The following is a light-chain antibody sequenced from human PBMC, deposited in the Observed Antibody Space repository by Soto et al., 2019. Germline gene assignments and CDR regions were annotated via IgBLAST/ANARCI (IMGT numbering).Light chain of an antibody. Sequence: DIVMTPSPDSLAVSLGERATTNCRSSQSVLYSSNNKNYLAWYQQKPGQPPKLLIYWASTRESGVPDRFSGSGSGTDFTLTISSLQAEDVAVYYCQQYYSTRTFGQGTKVDIK. CDR2: WAS. J-gene: IGKJ1*01. CDR1: QSVLYSSNNKNY. CDR3: QQYYSTRT. V-gene: IGKV4-1*01.